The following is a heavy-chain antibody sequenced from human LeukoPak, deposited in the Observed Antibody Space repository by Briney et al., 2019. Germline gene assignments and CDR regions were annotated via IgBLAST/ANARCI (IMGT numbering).Heavy chain of an antibody. CDR2: IQGGGNI. V-gene: IGHV3-53*01. D-gene: IGHD6-19*01. CDR1: GLSISDQY. Sequence: GGSLRLSCAASGLSISDQYMSWVRQAPGKGLEWVSIIQGGGNIYYADSVKGRITVSRDNSKNTVYLQMNSLRAEDTAVYYCARVGQWLPHANWFDPWGQGTLVTVSS. J-gene: IGHJ5*02. CDR3: ARVGQWLPHANWFDP.